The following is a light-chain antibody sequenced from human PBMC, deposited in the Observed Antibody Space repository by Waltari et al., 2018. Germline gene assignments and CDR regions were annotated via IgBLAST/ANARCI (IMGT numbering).Light chain of an antibody. CDR1: SSDAGSYNL. CDR3: CSYAGSSTPWV. J-gene: IGLJ3*02. CDR2: EGS. V-gene: IGLV2-23*01. Sequence: QSALTQPASVSGSPGQSITISCTGTSSDAGSYNLVSWYQQHPGKAPKLMIYEGSKRPSGVSNRFSGSKSGNTASLTISGLQAEDEADDYCCSYAGSSTPWVFGGGTKLTVL.